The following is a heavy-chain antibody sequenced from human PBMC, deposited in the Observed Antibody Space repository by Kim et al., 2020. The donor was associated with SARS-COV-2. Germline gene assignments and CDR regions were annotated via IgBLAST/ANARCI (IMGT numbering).Heavy chain of an antibody. Sequence: GGSLRLSCAASGFTFSSYWMSWVRQAPGKGLEWVANIKQDGSEKYYVDSVKGRFTISRDNAKNSLYLQMNSLRAEDTAVYYCARVAWGRWLRLMEVYFDYWGQGTLVTVSS. D-gene: IGHD5-12*01. CDR2: IKQDGSEK. CDR1: GFTFSSYW. CDR3: ARVAWGRWLRLMEVYFDY. V-gene: IGHV3-7*01. J-gene: IGHJ4*02.